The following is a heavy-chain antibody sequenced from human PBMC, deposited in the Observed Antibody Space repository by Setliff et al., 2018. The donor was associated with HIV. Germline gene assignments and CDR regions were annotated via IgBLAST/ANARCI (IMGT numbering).Heavy chain of an antibody. CDR1: GGSIDNNKYY. Sequence: SETLSLTCSVSGGSIDNNKYYWTWIRQPPGKGLEWTGSIYHTGRTYYNRSLESRLTISIDTSKNQFSLKLTSVTAADTAMSYCASRIYYYDESRVLREEGFVPWGQGTLVTVSS. CDR2: IYHTGRT. CDR3: ASRIYYYDESRVLREEGFVP. V-gene: IGHV4-39*01. J-gene: IGHJ5*02. D-gene: IGHD3-22*01.